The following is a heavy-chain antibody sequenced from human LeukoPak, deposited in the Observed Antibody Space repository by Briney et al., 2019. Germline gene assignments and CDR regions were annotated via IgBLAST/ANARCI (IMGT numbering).Heavy chain of an antibody. CDR3: AKIVYFDSNGYFWFFDS. D-gene: IGHD2-8*01. J-gene: IGHJ4*02. V-gene: IGHV3-23*01. CDR1: GFIFTNHA. Sequence: GGSLRLSCAASGFIFTNHAMTWVRQAPGKGLEWVSSISASGDGTHYPGSVKGRFTISRDNSKSTLYLQINSLRAGDTAVYFCAKIVYFDSNGYFWFFDSWGQGTLVTVSS. CDR2: ISASGDGT.